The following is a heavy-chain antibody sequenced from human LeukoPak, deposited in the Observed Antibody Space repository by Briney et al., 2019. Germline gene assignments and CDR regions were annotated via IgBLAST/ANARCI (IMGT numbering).Heavy chain of an antibody. V-gene: IGHV3-23*01. J-gene: IGHJ6*04. CDR1: RFTFNSYA. D-gene: IGHD3-10*01. CDR3: AKGLTGSGERHYFDGMDA. Sequence: GGSLRLSCAASRFTFNSYAMSWVRQAPGKGLECVSAISDSGGSTYYADSVKGRFTISRDNSKNTLYLQKNSLRGEDTGVYQCAKGLTGSGERHYFDGMDAWGKGTTVTVSS. CDR2: ISDSGGST.